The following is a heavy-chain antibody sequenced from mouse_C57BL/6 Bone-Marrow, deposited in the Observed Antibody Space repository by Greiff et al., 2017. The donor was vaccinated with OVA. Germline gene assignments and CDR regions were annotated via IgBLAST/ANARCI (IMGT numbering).Heavy chain of an antibody. Sequence: EVMLVESGGDLVKPGGSLKLSCAASGFTFSSYGMSWVRQTPDKRLEWVATISSGGSYTYYPDSVKGRFTISRDNAKNTLYLQMSSLKSEDTAMYYCATIYYGYLAWFAYWGQGTLVTVSA. V-gene: IGHV5-6*01. D-gene: IGHD2-2*01. CDR3: ATIYYGYLAWFAY. CDR2: ISSGGSYT. CDR1: GFTFSSYG. J-gene: IGHJ3*01.